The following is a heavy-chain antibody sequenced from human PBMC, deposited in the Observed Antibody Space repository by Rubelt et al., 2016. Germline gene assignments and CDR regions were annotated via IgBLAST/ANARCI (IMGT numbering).Heavy chain of an antibody. V-gene: IGHV4-39*01. CDR1: GGSISSSSYY. CDR2: IYYSGST. Sequence: QLQLQESGPGLVKPSETLSLPCTVSGGSISSSSYYWGWIRQPPGKGLEWIGSIYYSGSTYYNPSLKSRVTISVDTSKSQFSLKLGSVTAADTAVYYFASSSYSSSWGDGESWGQGSLVTVSS. J-gene: IGHJ5*02. CDR3: ASSSYSSSWGDGES. D-gene: IGHD6-13*01.